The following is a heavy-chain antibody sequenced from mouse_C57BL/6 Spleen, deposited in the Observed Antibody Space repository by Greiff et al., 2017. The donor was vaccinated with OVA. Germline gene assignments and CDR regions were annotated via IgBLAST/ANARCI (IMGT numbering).Heavy chain of an antibody. V-gene: IGHV5-9-1*02. CDR2: ISSGGDYI. CDR3: TRDRGGYPYAMDY. J-gene: IGHJ4*01. CDR1: GFTFSSYA. Sequence: VQLVESGEGLVKPGGSLKLSCAASGFTFSSYAMSWVRQTPEKRLEWVAYISSGGDYIYYADTVKGRFTISRDNARNTLYLQMSSLKSEDTAMYYCTRDRGGYPYAMDYWGQGTSVTVSS. D-gene: IGHD2-2*01.